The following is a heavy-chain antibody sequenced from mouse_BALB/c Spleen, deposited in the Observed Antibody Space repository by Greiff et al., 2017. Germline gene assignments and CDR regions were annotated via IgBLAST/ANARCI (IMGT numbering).Heavy chain of an antibody. V-gene: IGHV3-8*02. CDR1: GDSITSGY. Sequence: EVKLVESGPSLVKPSQTLSLTCSVTGDSITSGYWNWIRKFPGNKLEYMGYISYSGSTYYNPSLKSRISITRDTSKNQYYLQLNSVTTEDTATYYCARGHYRYVYFDYWGQGTTLTVSS. D-gene: IGHD2-14*01. CDR2: ISYSGST. CDR3: ARGHYRYVYFDY. J-gene: IGHJ2*01.